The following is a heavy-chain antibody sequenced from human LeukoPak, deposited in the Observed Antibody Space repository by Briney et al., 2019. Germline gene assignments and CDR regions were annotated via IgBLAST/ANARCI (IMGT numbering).Heavy chain of an antibody. D-gene: IGHD5-18*01. CDR2: ISAYNGNT. CDR1: GYTFTSYG. V-gene: IGHV1-18*01. Sequence: ASVKVSCKASGYTFTSYGISWVRQAPGQGLEWMGWISAYNGNTNYAQKLQGRVTMTTDTSTSTAYMELRSLRSDDTAVYYCARGGYSYGYAHNDLMMYYWGQGTLVTVSS. J-gene: IGHJ4*02. CDR3: ARGGYSYGYAHNDLMMYY.